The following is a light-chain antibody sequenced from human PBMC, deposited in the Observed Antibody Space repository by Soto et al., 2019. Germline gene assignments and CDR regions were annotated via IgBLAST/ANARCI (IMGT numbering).Light chain of an antibody. CDR3: QQYNNWPPWT. CDR2: DTS. Sequence: EIVMTQSPATLSVSPGERATLSCRASQSVSSNLAWYQQKPGQAPRLLIYDTSTRATGVPARFSGSGSGTEFTLTISSLQSEDFAVYYCQQYNNWPPWTFGQGTKVGI. V-gene: IGKV3-15*01. CDR1: QSVSSN. J-gene: IGKJ1*01.